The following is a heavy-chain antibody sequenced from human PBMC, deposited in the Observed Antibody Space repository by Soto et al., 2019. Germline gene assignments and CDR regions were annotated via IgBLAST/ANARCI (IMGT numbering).Heavy chain of an antibody. CDR3: AKGSSREGYT. D-gene: IGHD5-12*01. V-gene: IGHV3-23*01. CDR1: GFTFSNYV. CDR2: ITASGNID. J-gene: IGHJ5*02. Sequence: GGSPRLSCAASGFTFSNYVMTWVRQAPGKGLDWISSITASGNIDAYADSVRGRFTISRDNSKDTVSLHLSNLRVDDTAVYYCAKGSSREGYTWGQGTLVTVSS.